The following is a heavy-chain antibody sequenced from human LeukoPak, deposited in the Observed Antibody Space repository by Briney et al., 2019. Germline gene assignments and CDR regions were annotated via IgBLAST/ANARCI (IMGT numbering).Heavy chain of an antibody. V-gene: IGHV1-69*13. D-gene: IGHD6-13*01. CDR1: GGTFSSYA. Sequence: ASVKVSCKASGGTFSSYAISWVRQAPGQGLEWTGGIIPIFGTANYAQRFQGRVTITADESTSTAYMELSSLRSEDTAVYYCARAAGTFWRWFDPWGQGTLVTVSS. J-gene: IGHJ5*02. CDR3: ARAAGTFWRWFDP. CDR2: IIPIFGTA.